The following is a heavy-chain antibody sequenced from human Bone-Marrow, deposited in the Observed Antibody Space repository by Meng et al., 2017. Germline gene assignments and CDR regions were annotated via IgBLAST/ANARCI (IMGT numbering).Heavy chain of an antibody. V-gene: IGHV1-2*02. CDR1: GYTFTGYY. Sequence: ASVKVSCKASGYTFTGYYMHWVRQAPGQGLEWMGWINPNSGGTNYAQKFQGRVTMTRDTSISTAYMELSRLRSDDTAVYYCAKDQRAAVAPWDFWGQGTLVTVSS. CDR2: INPNSGGT. J-gene: IGHJ4*02. D-gene: IGHD6-19*01. CDR3: AKDQRAAVAPWDF.